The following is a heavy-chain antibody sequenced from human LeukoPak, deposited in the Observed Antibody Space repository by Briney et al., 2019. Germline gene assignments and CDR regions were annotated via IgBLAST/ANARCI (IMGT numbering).Heavy chain of an antibody. CDR1: GGSISSYY. J-gene: IGHJ5*02. V-gene: IGHV4-4*07. Sequence: SETLSLTCTVSGGSISSYYWSWIRQPAGKGLEWIGRIYTSGSTNYNPSLKSRVTMSVDTSKNQFSLKLSSVTAADTAVYYCATSPWFGELQPSWGQGTLVTVSS. D-gene: IGHD3-10*01. CDR3: ATSPWFGELQPS. CDR2: IYTSGST.